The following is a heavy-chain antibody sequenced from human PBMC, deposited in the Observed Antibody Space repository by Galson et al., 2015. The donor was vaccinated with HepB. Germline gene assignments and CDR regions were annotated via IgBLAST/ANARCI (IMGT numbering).Heavy chain of an antibody. V-gene: IGHV3-23*01. J-gene: IGHJ4*02. CDR2: ISGSGGST. D-gene: IGHD1-26*01. CDR1: GFTFSSYA. Sequence: SLRLSCAASGFTFSSYAMSWVRQAPGKGLGWVSAISGSGGSTYYADSVKGRFTISRDNSKNTLYLQMNSLRAEDTAVYYCARESGMGSYFDYWGQGTLVTVSS. CDR3: ARESGMGSYFDY.